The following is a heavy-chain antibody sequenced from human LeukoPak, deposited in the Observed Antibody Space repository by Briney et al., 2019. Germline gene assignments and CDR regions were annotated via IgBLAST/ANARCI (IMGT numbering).Heavy chain of an antibody. CDR2: IKQDGSEK. D-gene: IGHD2-15*01. Sequence: TGGSLRLSCAASGFTFSSYWMSWVRQAPGKGLEWVANIKQDGSEKYYVDSVKGRFTISRDNAKNSLYLQMNSLRAEDTAVYYCARALPRYCSGGSCYSGNWGQGTLVTVSS. CDR3: ARALPRYCSGGSCYSGN. V-gene: IGHV3-7*01. J-gene: IGHJ4*02. CDR1: GFTFSSYW.